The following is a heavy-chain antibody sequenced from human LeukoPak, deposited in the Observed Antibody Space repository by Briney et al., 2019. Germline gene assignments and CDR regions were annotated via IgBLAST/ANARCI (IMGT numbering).Heavy chain of an antibody. J-gene: IGHJ4*02. D-gene: IGHD3-9*01. CDR1: GFTFSSYS. CDR3: ARGDNYDILTGYDDY. CDR2: ISSSSSYI. V-gene: IGHV3-21*01. Sequence: PGGSLRLSCAASGFTFSSYSMNWVRQAPGKGLEWVSSISSSSSYINYADSVKGRFTISRDNAKNSLYLQMNSLRAEDTAVYYCARGDNYDILTGYDDYWGQGTLVTVSS.